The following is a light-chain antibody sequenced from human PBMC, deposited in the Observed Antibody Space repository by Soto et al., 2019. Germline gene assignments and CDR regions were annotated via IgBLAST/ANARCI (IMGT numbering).Light chain of an antibody. CDR2: GAA. Sequence: EIVLTQSPGTLSLSPGERATLSCRASQSINSSYLAWYQQKPGQAPRLLIHGAASRATGIPDRFSGSVSGTDFTLTISGLEPEDFAVYYCQQYGASPATFGQGTKVDIK. V-gene: IGKV3-20*01. CDR1: QSINSSY. J-gene: IGKJ1*01. CDR3: QQYGASPAT.